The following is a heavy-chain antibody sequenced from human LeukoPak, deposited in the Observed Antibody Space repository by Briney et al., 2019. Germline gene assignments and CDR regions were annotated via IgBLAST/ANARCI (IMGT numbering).Heavy chain of an antibody. V-gene: IGHV1-46*01. Sequence: ASVKVSCKASGYTFTTYYIHWVRQAPGQGLEWMGIVNPGAGTTGYAQNFQGRVTMTRDTSTSTVYMELTSLRSEDTAVYYCARDPLIIILRGATGPTHYGMDVWGQGTTVTVSS. CDR1: GYTFTTYY. CDR2: VNPGAGTT. J-gene: IGHJ6*02. D-gene: IGHD3-10*01. CDR3: ARDPLIIILRGATGPTHYGMDV.